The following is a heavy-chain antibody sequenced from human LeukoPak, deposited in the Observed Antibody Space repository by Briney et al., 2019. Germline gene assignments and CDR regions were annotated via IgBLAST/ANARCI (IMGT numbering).Heavy chain of an antibody. CDR1: GFTFSSYA. Sequence: GRSLRLSCAASGFTFSSYARHWVRQAPGKGLEWVAVISYDGSNKYYADSVKGRFTISRDNSKNTLYLQMNSLRAEDTAVYYCARGGIAVAGTSPGLDYWGQGTLVTVSS. CDR2: ISYDGSNK. J-gene: IGHJ4*02. CDR3: ARGGIAVAGTSPGLDY. D-gene: IGHD6-19*01. V-gene: IGHV3-30*04.